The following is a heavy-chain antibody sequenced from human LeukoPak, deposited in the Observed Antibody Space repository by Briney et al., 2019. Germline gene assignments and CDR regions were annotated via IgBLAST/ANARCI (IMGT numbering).Heavy chain of an antibody. J-gene: IGHJ5*01. D-gene: IGHD1-26*01. V-gene: IGHV3-13*04. Sequence: GGSLRLSCATSGFTFSSYDMHWVRQAPGKGLEWVSSIAITGDTYYLVSVKGRFTISRENAKNSFYLQMNSLRAGDTAVYYCTRGLTGGLDSWGQGTLVTVSS. CDR2: IAITGDT. CDR3: TRGLTGGLDS. CDR1: GFTFSSYD.